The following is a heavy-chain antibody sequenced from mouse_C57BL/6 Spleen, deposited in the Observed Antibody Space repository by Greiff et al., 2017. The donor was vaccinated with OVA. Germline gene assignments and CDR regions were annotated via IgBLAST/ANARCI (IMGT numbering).Heavy chain of an antibody. CDR3: ARGGYYSNYLAWFAY. D-gene: IGHD2-5*01. CDR1: GYAFSSSW. V-gene: IGHV1-82*01. Sequence: QVQLQQSGPELVKPGASVKISCKASGYAFSSSWMNWVKQRPGKGLEWIGRIYPGDGDTNYNGKFKGKATLTADKSSSTAYMQLSSLTSEDSAVYFCARGGYYSNYLAWFAYWGQGTLVTVSA. CDR2: IYPGDGDT. J-gene: IGHJ3*01.